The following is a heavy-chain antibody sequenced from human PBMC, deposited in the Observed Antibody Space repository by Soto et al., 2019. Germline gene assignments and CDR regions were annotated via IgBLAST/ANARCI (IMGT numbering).Heavy chain of an antibody. CDR2: INTDGSST. Sequence: GGSLRLSCAASGFTFSSYWMHWVRQAPGKGLVWVSRINTDGSSTSYADSVKGRFTISRDNAKNMLYLQMNSLRAEDTAVYYCARDRAWNYGDYWGQGTLVTVSS. J-gene: IGHJ4*02. V-gene: IGHV3-74*01. D-gene: IGHD1-7*01. CDR3: ARDRAWNYGDY. CDR1: GFTFSSYW.